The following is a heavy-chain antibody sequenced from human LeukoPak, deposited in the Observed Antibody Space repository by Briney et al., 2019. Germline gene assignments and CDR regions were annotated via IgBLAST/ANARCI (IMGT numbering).Heavy chain of an antibody. V-gene: IGHV4-59*02. J-gene: IGHJ4*02. CDR3: ARGKYYFDY. Sequence: SETLSLTCTVSGGSVSSSYWIWIRQPPGKGLEWIGYIYHSGSTSYNPSLKSRVTMSLDTSKKQFSLRLSSVTAADTAVYYCARGKYYFDYWGQGTLVTVSS. CDR1: GGSVSSSY. CDR2: IYHSGST.